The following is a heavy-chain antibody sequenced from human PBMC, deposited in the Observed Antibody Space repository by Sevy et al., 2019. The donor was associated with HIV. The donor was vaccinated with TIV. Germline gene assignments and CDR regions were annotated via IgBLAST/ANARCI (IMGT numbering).Heavy chain of an antibody. V-gene: IGHV4-59*13. J-gene: IGHJ3*02. CDR3: ARYNILSGHADVFDI. Sequence: SETLSLTCTVSGGSISSYYWSWIRQPPGKGLEWIGHIHYRGRTTYNPSLKGRVTISVDTSKIHFSLRLNFVTAADTAVYYCARYNILSGHADVFDIWGEGTMVSVSS. CDR2: IHYRGRT. CDR1: GGSISSYY. D-gene: IGHD3-9*01.